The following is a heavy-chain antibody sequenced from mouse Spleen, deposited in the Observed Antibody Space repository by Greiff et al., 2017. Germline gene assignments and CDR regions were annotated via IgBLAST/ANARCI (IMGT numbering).Heavy chain of an antibody. Sequence: EVMLVESGGGLVQPGGSMKLSCVASGFTLSNYWMNWVRQSPGKGLEWVGQIRLKSDNYATHYAESVKGRFTISRDDSKSSVYLQMNNLRAHDTGIYYCTITYFYAMDYRGQGTSVTVS. CDR2: IRLKSDNYAT. CDR1: GFTLSNYW. J-gene: IGHJ4*01. CDR3: TITYFYAMDY. D-gene: IGHD1-3*01. V-gene: IGHV6-3*01.